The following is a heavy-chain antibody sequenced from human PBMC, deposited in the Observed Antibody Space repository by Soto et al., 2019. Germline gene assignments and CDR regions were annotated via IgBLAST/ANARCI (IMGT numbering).Heavy chain of an antibody. Sequence: PGGSLRLSCAASGFTFSDYYMSWIRQAPGKGLEWVSYISSSGSTIYYADSVKGRFTISRDNAKNSLYLQMNSLRAEDTAVYYCARVHSSSFFYWYFDLWGRGTLVTVSS. CDR1: GFTFSDYY. D-gene: IGHD6-6*01. CDR2: ISSSGSTI. V-gene: IGHV3-11*01. CDR3: ARVHSSSFFYWYFDL. J-gene: IGHJ2*01.